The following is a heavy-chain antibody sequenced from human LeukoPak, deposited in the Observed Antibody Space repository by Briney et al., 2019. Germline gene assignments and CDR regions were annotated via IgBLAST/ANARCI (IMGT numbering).Heavy chain of an antibody. V-gene: IGHV1-2*02. CDR3: ARRAGAYSHPYDY. Sequence: ASVKVSCKASGYTFSGYYMHWVRQAPGQGLEWMGWINPKSGGTNYAQKFQGRVTMTRDTSIRTAHMELSRLRSDDTAVYYCARRAGAYSHPYDYWGQGTLVTVSS. D-gene: IGHD4/OR15-4a*01. CDR2: INPKSGGT. J-gene: IGHJ4*02. CDR1: GYTFSGYY.